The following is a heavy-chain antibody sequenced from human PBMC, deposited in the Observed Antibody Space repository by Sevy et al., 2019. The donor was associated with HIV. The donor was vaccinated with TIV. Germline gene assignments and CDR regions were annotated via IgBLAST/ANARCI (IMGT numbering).Heavy chain of an antibody. D-gene: IGHD2-15*01. CDR2: ISYDGSNK. Sequence: GGSLRLSCAASGFTFSSYGMHWVRQAPGKGLEWVAVISYDGSNKYYADSVKGRFTISKDNSKNKLYLQMNSLRAEDTAVYYCAKDLSDIVVVVAAKTYYYGMDVWGQGTTVTVSS. J-gene: IGHJ6*02. CDR1: GFTFSSYG. CDR3: AKDLSDIVVVVAAKTYYYGMDV. V-gene: IGHV3-30*18.